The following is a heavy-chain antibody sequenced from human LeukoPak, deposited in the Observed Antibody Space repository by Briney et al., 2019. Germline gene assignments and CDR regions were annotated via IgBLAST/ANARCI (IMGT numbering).Heavy chain of an antibody. J-gene: IGHJ4*02. D-gene: IGHD2-2*01. CDR2: INPNSGGT. Sequence: ASVKVSCKASGYTFTGYYMHWVRQAPGQGLEWMGWINPNSGGTNYAQKFQGRVTVTRDTSISTAYMELSRLRSDDTAVYYCAREPELGYCSSTSCSHDYWGQGTLVTVSS. V-gene: IGHV1-2*02. CDR1: GYTFTGYY. CDR3: AREPELGYCSSTSCSHDY.